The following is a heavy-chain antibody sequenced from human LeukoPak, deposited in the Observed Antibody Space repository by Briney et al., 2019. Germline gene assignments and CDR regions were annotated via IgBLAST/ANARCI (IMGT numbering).Heavy chain of an antibody. J-gene: IGHJ5*02. CDR1: GGSISSGAYY. Sequence: SSQTLSLTCTVSGGSISSGAYYWSWIRQHPGKGLEWIGYIYYSGSTYYNPSLKSRVTISVDTYKNQLSLKLSSVTAADTAVYYCARLNCSGGSCYSVDHWGQGTLVTVSS. CDR3: ARLNCSGGSCYSVDH. V-gene: IGHV4-30-4*08. CDR2: IYYSGST. D-gene: IGHD2-15*01.